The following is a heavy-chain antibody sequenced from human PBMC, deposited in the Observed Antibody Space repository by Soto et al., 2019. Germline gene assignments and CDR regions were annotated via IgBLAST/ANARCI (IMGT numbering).Heavy chain of an antibody. CDR2: IIPIFGTA. D-gene: IGHD2-2*01. CDR3: ARAPGTSNRSSPSCPYDY. J-gene: IGHJ4*02. CDR1: GGTFSSYA. V-gene: IGHV1-69*13. Sequence: SSVKVSCKASGGTFSSYAISWVRQAPGQGLEWMGGIIPIFGTANYAQKFQGRVTITADESTSTAYMELSSLRSEDTAVYYCARAPGTSNRSSPSCPYDYWGQGTLVTVSS.